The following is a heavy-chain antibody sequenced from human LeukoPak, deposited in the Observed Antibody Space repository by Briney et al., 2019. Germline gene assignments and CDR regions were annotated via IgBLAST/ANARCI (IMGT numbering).Heavy chain of an antibody. V-gene: IGHV3-53*01. CDR3: ARDGGYGSYVSPSNWFFDL. D-gene: IGHD1-26*01. CDR2: IYSGGST. J-gene: IGHJ2*01. CDR1: GFTVSSNY. Sequence: GGSLRLSCAASGFTVSSNYMSWVRQAPGKGLEWVSVIYSGGSTYYADSVKGRFTISRDNSKNTLYLQMNNLRAEDTAVYYCARDGGYGSYVSPSNWFFDLRGRGTLVTVSS.